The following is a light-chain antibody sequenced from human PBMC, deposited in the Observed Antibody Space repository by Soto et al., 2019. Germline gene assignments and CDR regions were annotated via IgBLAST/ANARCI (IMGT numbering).Light chain of an antibody. CDR3: GSYTSSATLV. CDR2: EVT. V-gene: IGLV2-18*02. J-gene: IGLJ2*01. Sequence: QSALTQPPSVSGYPGQSVTISCTGTSNDVGRYNRVSWFQLSPGTAPKLMIYEVTNRPSGVPDRFSGSKSGNTASLTISGLQAEDEADYYCGSYTSSATLVFGGGTKLTVL. CDR1: SNDVGRYNR.